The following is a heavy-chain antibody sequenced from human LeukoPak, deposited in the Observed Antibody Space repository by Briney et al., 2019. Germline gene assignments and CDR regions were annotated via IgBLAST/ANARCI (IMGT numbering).Heavy chain of an antibody. CDR3: ARDQGLLVVAGRFGY. Sequence: GGSLRLSCAASGFTFSSYTMNWVRQAPGKGLEWVSSISSSNSYIYNADSVKGRFTISRDNAKNSLYLQMNSLRAEDTAVYYCARDQGLLVVAGRFGYWGQGTLVTVSS. D-gene: IGHD6-19*01. V-gene: IGHV3-21*01. J-gene: IGHJ4*02. CDR1: GFTFSSYT. CDR2: ISSSNSYI.